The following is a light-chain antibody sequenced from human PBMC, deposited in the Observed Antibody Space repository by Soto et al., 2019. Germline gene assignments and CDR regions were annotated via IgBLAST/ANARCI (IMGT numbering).Light chain of an antibody. J-gene: IGKJ2*01. CDR1: QSVSSN. CDR2: GAS. CDR3: QQYNNWPPEYS. V-gene: IGKV3-15*01. Sequence: EIVMTQSPATLSVSPGERATLSCRASQSVSSNLALYQQKPGQAPRLLIYGASTRASGIPVRLSGSGSGTELSLTINSLQFEDFAFYYCQQYNNWPPEYSFGQGTNVEIK.